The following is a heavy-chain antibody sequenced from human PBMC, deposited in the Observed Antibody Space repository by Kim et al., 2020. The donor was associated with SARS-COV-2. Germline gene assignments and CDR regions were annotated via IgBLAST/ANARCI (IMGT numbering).Heavy chain of an antibody. CDR3: AKGYGSGSYWDYYDSSGPIGAFDY. Sequence: GGSLRLSCAASGFTFSSYAMSWVRQAPGKGLEWVSAISGSGGSTYYADSVKGRFTISRDNSKNTLYLQMNSLRAEDTAVYYCAKGYGSGSYWDYYDSSGPIGAFDYWGQGTLVTVSS. CDR1: GFTFSSYA. J-gene: IGHJ4*02. CDR2: ISGSGGST. V-gene: IGHV3-23*01. D-gene: IGHD3-22*01.